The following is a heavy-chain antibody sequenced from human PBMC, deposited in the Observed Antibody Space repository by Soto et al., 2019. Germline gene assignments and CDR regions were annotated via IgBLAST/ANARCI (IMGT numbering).Heavy chain of an antibody. D-gene: IGHD3-10*01. Sequence: SETLSLTCAVSGGSISSSNWWSWVRQPPGKGLEWIGEIYHSGSTNYNPSLKSRVTISVDKSKNQFSLKLSSVTAADTDVYYCARSKVRGVIIYGMDVWGQGTTTTV. CDR1: GGSISSSNW. V-gene: IGHV4-4*02. CDR2: IYHSGST. J-gene: IGHJ6*02. CDR3: ARSKVRGVIIYGMDV.